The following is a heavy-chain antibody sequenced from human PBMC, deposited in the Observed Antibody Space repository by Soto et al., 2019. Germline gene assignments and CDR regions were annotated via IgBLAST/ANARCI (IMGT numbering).Heavy chain of an antibody. Sequence: QVQLQESGPGLVKPSETLSLTCTVSGGSVSSGSYYWSWIRQPPGKGLEWIGYIYYSGSTNYDPSLKSRVTITVDTSKNQFSLKLSSVTAEDTAVYYCARDDDWFDPWGQGTLVTVSS. V-gene: IGHV4-61*01. CDR2: IYYSGST. CDR3: ARDDDWFDP. CDR1: GGSVSSGSYY. J-gene: IGHJ5*02.